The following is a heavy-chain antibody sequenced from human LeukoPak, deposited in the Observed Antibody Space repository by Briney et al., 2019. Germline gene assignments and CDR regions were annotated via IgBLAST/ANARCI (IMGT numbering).Heavy chain of an antibody. CDR3: AREDGSGSSNWFDP. CDR1: GGTFSSYA. J-gene: IGHJ5*02. D-gene: IGHD3-10*01. CDR2: IIPIFGTA. Sequence: SVKVSCKASGGTFSSYAISWVRQAPGQGLEWMGGIIPIFGTANYAQKFQGGVTITADESTSTAYMELSSLRSEDTAVYYCAREDGSGSSNWFDPWGQGTLVTVSS. V-gene: IGHV1-69*01.